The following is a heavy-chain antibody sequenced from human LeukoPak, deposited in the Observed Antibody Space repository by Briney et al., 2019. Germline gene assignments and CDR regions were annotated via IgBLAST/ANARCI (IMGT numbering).Heavy chain of an antibody. V-gene: IGHV4-59*01. Sequence: SETLPLTCTVSGGPIRNYYWSWIRQSPEKGLEWIAYLFYTGNTKYNPSLESRATISVDMSKNQIFLNLTSVTAADTALYYCAREDAFDIWGPGTMVTVSA. CDR2: LFYTGNT. CDR3: AREDAFDI. CDR1: GGPIRNYY. J-gene: IGHJ3*02.